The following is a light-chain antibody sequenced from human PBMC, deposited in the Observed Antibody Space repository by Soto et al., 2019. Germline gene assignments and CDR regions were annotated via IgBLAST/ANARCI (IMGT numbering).Light chain of an antibody. CDR2: SNN. J-gene: IGLJ2*01. CDR1: SSNIGSNF. V-gene: IGLV1-47*02. CDR3: ASWDDSLSGVV. Sequence: QLVLTQPPSASGTPGQRVTISCSGSSSNIGSNFVYWYQQLPRTAPKLLIYSNNQRLSGVPDRFSGSTSGTSASLAISGLRSEDEADYYCASWDDSLSGVVFGGGTQLTVL.